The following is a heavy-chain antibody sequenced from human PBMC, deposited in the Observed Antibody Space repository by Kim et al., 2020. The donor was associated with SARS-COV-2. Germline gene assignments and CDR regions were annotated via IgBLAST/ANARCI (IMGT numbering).Heavy chain of an antibody. D-gene: IGHD6-13*01. CDR2: IIPIFGTA. Sequence: SVKVSCKASGGTFSSYAISWVRQAPGQGLEWMGGIIPIFGTANHAQKFQGRVTITADESTSTAYMELSSLRSEDTAVYYCARDEQAAAGRGLDYWGQGTLVTVSS. CDR3: ARDEQAAAGRGLDY. J-gene: IGHJ4*02. V-gene: IGHV1-69*13. CDR1: GGTFSSYA.